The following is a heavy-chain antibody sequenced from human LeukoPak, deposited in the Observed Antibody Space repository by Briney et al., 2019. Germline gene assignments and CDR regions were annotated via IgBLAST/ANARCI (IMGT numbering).Heavy chain of an antibody. CDR1: GYTFTSYG. CDR3: ATGDSSGYSSFDY. V-gene: IGHV1-24*01. CDR2: FDPEDGET. J-gene: IGHJ4*02. Sequence: ASVKVSCKASGYTFTSYGISWVRQAPGKGLEWMGGFDPEDGETIYAQKFQGRVTMTEDTSTDTAYMELSSLRSEDTAVYYCATGDSSGYSSFDYWGQGTLVTVSS. D-gene: IGHD3-22*01.